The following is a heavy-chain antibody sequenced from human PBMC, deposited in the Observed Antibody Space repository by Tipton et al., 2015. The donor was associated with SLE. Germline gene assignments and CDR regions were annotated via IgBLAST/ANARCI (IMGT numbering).Heavy chain of an antibody. CDR3: ARRDYDFWSGYHMPFDY. CDR2: IYPGDSNT. D-gene: IGHD3-3*01. Sequence: QLVQSGAEVKKPGESLKISCKGSGYSFSSYWIGWVRQTPGKGLEWMGIIYPGDSNTRYSPSFQGQVTISADKSISTAYLQWSTLKASDTAMYYCARRDYDFWSGYHMPFDYWGQGTLVTVSS. V-gene: IGHV5-51*03. CDR1: GYSFSSYW. J-gene: IGHJ4*02.